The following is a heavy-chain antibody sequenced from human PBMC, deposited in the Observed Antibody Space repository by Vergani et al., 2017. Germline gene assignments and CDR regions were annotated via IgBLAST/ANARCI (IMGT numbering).Heavy chain of an antibody. J-gene: IGHJ6*02. CDR3: AKDLMITFGGVIVSWGYYYYGMDV. V-gene: IGHV3-30*18. CDR1: GFTFSSYG. Sequence: VQLLESGGGLVQPGGSLRLSCAASGFTFSSYGMHWVRQAPGKGLEWVAVISYDGSNKYYADSVKGRFTISRDNSKNTLYLQMNSLRAEDTAVYYCAKDLMITFGGVIVSWGYYYYGMDVWGQGTTVTVSS. D-gene: IGHD3-16*02. CDR2: ISYDGSNK.